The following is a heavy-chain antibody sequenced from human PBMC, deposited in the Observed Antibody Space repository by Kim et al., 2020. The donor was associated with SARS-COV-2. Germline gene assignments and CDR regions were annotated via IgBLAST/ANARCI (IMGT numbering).Heavy chain of an antibody. CDR2: ISYDGSNK. D-gene: IGHD3-16*02. CDR3: AKDVYDYVWGSYRYTMYFDY. Sequence: GGSLRLSCAASGFTFSSYGMHWVRQAPGKGLEWVAVISYDGSNKYYADSVKGRFTISRDNSKNTLYLQMNSLRAEDTAVYYCAKDVYDYVWGSYRYTMYFDYWGQGTLVTVSS. J-gene: IGHJ4*02. V-gene: IGHV3-30*18. CDR1: GFTFSSYG.